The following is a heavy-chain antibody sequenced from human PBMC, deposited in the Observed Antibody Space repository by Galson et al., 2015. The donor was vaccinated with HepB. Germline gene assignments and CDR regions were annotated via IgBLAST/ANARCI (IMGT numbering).Heavy chain of an antibody. CDR3: AKEGHSTMIVVVISEYYFDY. CDR1: GFTFSSYA. CDR2: ISGSGGST. J-gene: IGHJ4*02. D-gene: IGHD3-22*01. Sequence: SLRLSCAASGFTFSSYAMSWVRQAPGKGLEWVSAISGSGGSTYYADSVKGRFTISRDNSKNTLYMQMNSLRAEDKAVYYCAKEGHSTMIVVVISEYYFDYCAQGTPVPVSA. V-gene: IGHV3-23*01.